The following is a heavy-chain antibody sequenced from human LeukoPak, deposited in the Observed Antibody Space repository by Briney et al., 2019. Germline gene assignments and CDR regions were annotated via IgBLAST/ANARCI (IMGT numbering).Heavy chain of an antibody. V-gene: IGHV1-18*01. D-gene: IGHD3-22*01. CDR2: ISAYNGNT. CDR1: GYTFTSYG. Sequence: ASVKVSCKASGYTFTSYGISWVRQAPGQGLEWMGWISAYNGNTNYAQKLQGRVTMTTDTSTSTVYMELRSLRSDDTAVYYCARDSNYYDSSGYSDYWGQGTLVTVSS. J-gene: IGHJ4*02. CDR3: ARDSNYYDSSGYSDY.